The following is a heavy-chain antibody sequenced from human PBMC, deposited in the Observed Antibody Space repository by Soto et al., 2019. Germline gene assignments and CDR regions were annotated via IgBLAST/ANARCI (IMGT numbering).Heavy chain of an antibody. D-gene: IGHD4-17*01. CDR3: DRNVAAGTNRDYALDV. CDR2: ICXSGSE. V-gene: IGHV4-30-4*01. Sequence: SETLSLTCTVSRGSINSGDYYWSWIRQPPRKGLEWIGYICXSGSESYNPSLKSQVTISADTPKNQFSLKLNSLTAADTAVYYCDRNVAAGTNRDYALDVWGQGTTVTVSS. CDR1: RGSINSGDYY. J-gene: IGHJ6*02.